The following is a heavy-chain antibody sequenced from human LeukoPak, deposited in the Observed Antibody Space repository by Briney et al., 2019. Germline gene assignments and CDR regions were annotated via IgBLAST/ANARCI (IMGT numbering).Heavy chain of an antibody. Sequence: GGSLRLSCAASGFTFSSYSMNWVRQAPGKGLEWVSSISSSSYIYYADSVKGRFTISRDNAKNSLYLQMNSLRAEDTAVYYCARSGWHHFFDYWGQGTLVTVSS. V-gene: IGHV3-21*01. CDR3: ARSGWHHFFDY. J-gene: IGHJ4*02. D-gene: IGHD6-19*01. CDR2: ISSSSYI. CDR1: GFTFSSYS.